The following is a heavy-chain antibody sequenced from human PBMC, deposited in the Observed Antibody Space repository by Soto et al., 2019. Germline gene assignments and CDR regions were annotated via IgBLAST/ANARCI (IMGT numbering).Heavy chain of an antibody. J-gene: IGHJ4*02. V-gene: IGHV4-59*01. CDR1: GGSISSYY. D-gene: IGHD3-3*01. CDR2: IYYSGGT. CDR3: ARHTSSGYYYQIEY. Sequence: SETLSLTCTVSGGSISSYYWSWIRQPPGKGLEWIGYIYYSGGTNYNPSLKSRVTISVDTSKNQFSLKLSSVTAADTAVYYCARHTSSGYYYQIEYWGQGTLVTVS.